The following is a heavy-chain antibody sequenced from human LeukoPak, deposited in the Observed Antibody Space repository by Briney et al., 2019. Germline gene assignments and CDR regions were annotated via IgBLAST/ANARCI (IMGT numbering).Heavy chain of an antibody. D-gene: IGHD3-10*01. CDR2: ISGNGRDI. V-gene: IGHV3-11*04. J-gene: IGHJ3*02. Sequence: GGSLRLSCAASGFTFSDNYMTWVRQAPGRGLEWLSYISGNGRDIQYADSVKGRFTISRDNAKNSLYLQMNSLRAEDTAVYYCARDPYYYDSGSFAAFDIWGQGTMVTVSS. CDR1: GFTFSDNY. CDR3: ARDPYYYDSGSFAAFDI.